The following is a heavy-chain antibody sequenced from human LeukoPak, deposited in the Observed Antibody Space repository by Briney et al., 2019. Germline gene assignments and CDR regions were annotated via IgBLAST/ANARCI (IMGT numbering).Heavy chain of an antibody. V-gene: IGHV5-51*01. J-gene: IGHJ5*02. CDR1: GYSFTSYW. Sequence: GESLKISCKASGYSFTSYWIGWVRQMPGKGLEWMGIIYPGDSDTRYNPSFQGQVTISADKSINTAYLQWTSLKTSDTAIYYCARRGGAAEWFDPWGQGTLVAVSS. CDR3: ARRGGAAEWFDP. CDR2: IYPGDSDT. D-gene: IGHD2-15*01.